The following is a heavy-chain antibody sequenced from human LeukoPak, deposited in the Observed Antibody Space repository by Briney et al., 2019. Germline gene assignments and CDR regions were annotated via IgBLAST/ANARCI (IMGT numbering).Heavy chain of an antibody. J-gene: IGHJ4*02. CDR2: IYYSGST. Sequence: PSETLSLTCTVSGGSISSSSYYWVWIRQPPGKGLEWIGSIYYSGSTYYNPSLKSRVTISVDTSKNQFSLKLSSVTAADTAVYYCARTGDYGGVFDYWGQGTLVTVSS. CDR1: GGSISSSSYY. V-gene: IGHV4-39*01. D-gene: IGHD4-17*01. CDR3: ARTGDYGGVFDY.